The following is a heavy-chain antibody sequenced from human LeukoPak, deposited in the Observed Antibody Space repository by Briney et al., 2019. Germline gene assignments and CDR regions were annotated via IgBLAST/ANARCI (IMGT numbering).Heavy chain of an antibody. CDR3: TWLSGIRS. CDR2: ISSKSNGGTT. Sequence: AGGSLRLSCAASGFTLSNAWMSWVRQAPGKGLEWVGRISSKSNGGTTEYAAPVKGRFTVSRDESKNTVYLQMNSLKTEDTATYFCTWLSGIRSWGQGTLVTVSS. J-gene: IGHJ5*02. D-gene: IGHD3-10*01. V-gene: IGHV3-15*01. CDR1: GFTLSNAW.